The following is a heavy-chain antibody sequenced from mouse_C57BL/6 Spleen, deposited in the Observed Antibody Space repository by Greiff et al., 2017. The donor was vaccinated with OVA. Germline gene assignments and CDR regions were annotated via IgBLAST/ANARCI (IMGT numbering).Heavy chain of an antibody. CDR2: INPNNGGT. V-gene: IGHV1-22*01. J-gene: IGHJ2*01. CDR3: ARDYRFFDY. CDR1: GYTFTDYN. Sequence: SGPKLVKPGASVKMSCKASGYTFTDYNMHWVKQSHGKSLEWIGYINPNNGGTSYNQKFKGKATLTVNKSSSTAYMELRSLTSEDSAVYYCARDYRFFDYWGQGTTLTVSS. D-gene: IGHD2-12*01.